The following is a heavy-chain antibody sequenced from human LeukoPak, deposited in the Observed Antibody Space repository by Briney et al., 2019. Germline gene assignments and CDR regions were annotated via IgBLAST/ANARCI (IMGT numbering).Heavy chain of an antibody. Sequence: ASAKVSCKASGGTFSSYAISWVRQAPGQGLEWMGRIIPILGIANYAQKFQGRVTITVDKSTSTAYMELSSLRSEDTAVYYCARKTAIYGMDVWGQGTTVTVSS. CDR2: IIPILGIA. CDR3: ARKTAIYGMDV. V-gene: IGHV1-69*04. J-gene: IGHJ6*02. CDR1: GGTFSSYA.